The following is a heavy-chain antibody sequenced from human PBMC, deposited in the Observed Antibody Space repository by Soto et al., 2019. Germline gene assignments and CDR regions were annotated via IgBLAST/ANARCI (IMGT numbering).Heavy chain of an antibody. Sequence: QVQLVESGGGGVQPGRSLRLSCAASGFTFSSYGMHCVRQAPGKGLEGVAVISYDGSNKYYADSVKGRFTISRDNSKNTLYLQMNSLRAEDTAVYYCAKDGDYAALDIWGQGTMVTVSS. V-gene: IGHV3-30*18. CDR2: ISYDGSNK. CDR3: AKDGDYAALDI. J-gene: IGHJ3*02. D-gene: IGHD4-17*01. CDR1: GFTFSSYG.